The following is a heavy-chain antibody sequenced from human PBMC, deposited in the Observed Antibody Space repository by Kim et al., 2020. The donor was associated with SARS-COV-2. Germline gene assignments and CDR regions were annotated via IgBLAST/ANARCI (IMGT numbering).Heavy chain of an antibody. CDR2: ISYDGSNN. CDR3: ARVAAGSYYYGMDV. J-gene: IGHJ6*02. Sequence: GGSLRLSCAASGFTFSSYAMHWVRQAPGKGLEWVAVISYDGSNNYYADSVKGRFTISRDNSKNTLYLQMNSLRAEDTAVYYCARVAAGSYYYGMDVWGQGTPVTVSS. V-gene: IGHV3-30-3*01. D-gene: IGHD6-13*01. CDR1: GFTFSSYA.